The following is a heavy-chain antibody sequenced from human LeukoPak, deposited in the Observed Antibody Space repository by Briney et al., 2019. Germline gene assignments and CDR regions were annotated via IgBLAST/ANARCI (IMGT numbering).Heavy chain of an antibody. CDR1: GFTFSSAW. J-gene: IGHJ4*02. V-gene: IGHV3-23*01. D-gene: IGHD6-13*01. CDR3: ARRNIAAAALDY. Sequence: GGSLRLSCAASGFTFSSAWMNWFRQAPGKGLEWVSAISGSGGSTYYADSVKGRFTISRDNSKNTLYLQMNSLRAGDMAVYYCARRNIAAAALDYWGQGTLVTVSS. CDR2: ISGSGGST.